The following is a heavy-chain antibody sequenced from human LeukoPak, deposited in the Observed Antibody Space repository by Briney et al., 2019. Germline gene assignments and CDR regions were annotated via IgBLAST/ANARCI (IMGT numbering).Heavy chain of an antibody. J-gene: IGHJ4*02. Sequence: SETLSLTCTVSGGSISSGDYYWSWIRQPPGKGLEWIGYIYYSGSTNYNPSLKSRVTISVDTSKNQFSLKLSSVTAADTAVYYCARGVYSYGYKVFDYWGQGTLVTVSS. CDR1: GGSISSGDYY. CDR3: ARGVYSYGYKVFDY. V-gene: IGHV4-61*08. D-gene: IGHD5-18*01. CDR2: IYYSGST.